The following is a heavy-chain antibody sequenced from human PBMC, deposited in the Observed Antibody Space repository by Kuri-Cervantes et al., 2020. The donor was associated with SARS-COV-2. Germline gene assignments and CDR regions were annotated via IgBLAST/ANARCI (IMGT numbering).Heavy chain of an antibody. Sequence: ASVKVSCKASGYTFTGYHMHWVRQAPGQGLEWMGWINPNSGGTNYAQKFQGRVTMTRDTSISTAYMELSRLRSDDTAVYYCASRGLLLRAYYYYMDVWGKGTTVTVSS. CDR3: ASRGLLLRAYYYYMDV. D-gene: IGHD2-2*01. V-gene: IGHV1-2*02. CDR1: GYTFTGYH. J-gene: IGHJ6*03. CDR2: INPNSGGT.